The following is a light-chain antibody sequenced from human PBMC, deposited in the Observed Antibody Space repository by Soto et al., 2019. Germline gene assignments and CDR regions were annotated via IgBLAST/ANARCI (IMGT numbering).Light chain of an antibody. Sequence: EIVMTQSPATLSVSPGERATLSCRASQSVSSNLAWYQQKPGQAPRLLIYGASTRATGIPARFSGSGSGTEFTLTIGSLQSEDFAVYYCQQYNKFPSFTFGGGTKVEIK. CDR2: GAS. CDR1: QSVSSN. J-gene: IGKJ4*01. CDR3: QQYNKFPSFT. V-gene: IGKV3-15*01.